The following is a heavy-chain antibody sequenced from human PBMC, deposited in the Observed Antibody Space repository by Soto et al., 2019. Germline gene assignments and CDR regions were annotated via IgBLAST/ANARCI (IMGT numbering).Heavy chain of an antibody. V-gene: IGHV4-4*02. D-gene: IGHD3-16*01. CDR2: IYHSGST. Sequence: QVQLQESGPGLVKPSGTLSLTCAVSGGSISSSNWWSWVRQPPGKGLEWIGEIYHSGSTNYNPSHKGGATISEDKSKNQFPLKLSSVTAADPAVYSCARSPRGGRFDYWGQGPLVTVSS. CDR1: GGSISSSNW. J-gene: IGHJ4*02. CDR3: ARSPRGGRFDY.